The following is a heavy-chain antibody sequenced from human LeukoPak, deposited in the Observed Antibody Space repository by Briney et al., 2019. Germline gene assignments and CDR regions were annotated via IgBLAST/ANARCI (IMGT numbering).Heavy chain of an antibody. CDR1: GFTFSSYS. J-gene: IGHJ2*01. Sequence: GGSLRLSCAASGFTFSSYSMNWVRRAPGKGLEWVSSISSSSSYIYYADSVKGRFTISRDNAKNSLYLQMNSLRAEDTAVYYCARDGEGYWYFDLWGRGTLVTVSS. D-gene: IGHD3-3*01. V-gene: IGHV3-21*01. CDR3: ARDGEGYWYFDL. CDR2: ISSSSSYI.